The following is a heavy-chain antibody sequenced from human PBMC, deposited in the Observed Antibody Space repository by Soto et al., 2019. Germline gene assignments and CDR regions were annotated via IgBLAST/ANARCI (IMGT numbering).Heavy chain of an antibody. CDR3: ARSRYYDTTGYYPFYYYYYGMDV. D-gene: IGHD3-22*01. V-gene: IGHV5-51*01. Sequence: GESLKISCKGSGYSFSNYWIGWVRQMSGKGLEWMAITFPGNSETRYSPSFQGHVTISVDRSISTAYLQWSSLKASDTALYYCARSRYYDTTGYYPFYYYYYGMDVWGQGTTVTGSS. CDR2: TFPGNSET. CDR1: GYSFSNYW. J-gene: IGHJ6*02.